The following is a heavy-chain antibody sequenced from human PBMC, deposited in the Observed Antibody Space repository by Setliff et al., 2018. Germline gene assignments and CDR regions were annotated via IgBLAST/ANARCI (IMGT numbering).Heavy chain of an antibody. CDR1: RYTFTSYG. V-gene: IGHV1-3*01. CDR3: AREGVDARSSTDYRYYMDV. CDR2: INAANGNT. Sequence: ASVKVSCKASRYTFTSYGVHWVRQAPGQRLDWMGWINAANGNTKYSQKFQDRVTITTDESTSTAYMELDSLRSEDTAVYYCAREGVDARSSTDYRYYMDVWGKGTTVTVSS. J-gene: IGHJ6*03. D-gene: IGHD2-8*01.